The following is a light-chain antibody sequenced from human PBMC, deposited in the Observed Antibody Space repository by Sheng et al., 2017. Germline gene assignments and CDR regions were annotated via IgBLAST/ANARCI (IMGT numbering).Light chain of an antibody. CDR2: YAS. J-gene: IGKJ1*01. V-gene: IGKV6-21*01. Sequence: EIVLTQSPEFQSVTPKEKVTITCRASQSIGSNLHWYQQKPDQSPKLLIKYASQSFSGVPSRFSGSGSGTDFTLTINSLEAEDAATYFCHQSRSLPETFGQGTKVEIK. CDR3: HQSRSLPET. CDR1: QSIGSN.